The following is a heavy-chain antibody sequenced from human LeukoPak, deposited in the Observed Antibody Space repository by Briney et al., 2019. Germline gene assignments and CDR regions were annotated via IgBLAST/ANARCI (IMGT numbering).Heavy chain of an antibody. V-gene: IGHV1-2*02. CDR3: ARSPTVAVNTYYFDY. CDR1: GYTFTGYY. D-gene: IGHD6-19*01. CDR2: INPNSGGT. Sequence: ASVKVPCKASGYTFTGYYMHWVRQAPGQGLEWMGWINPNSGGTNYAQKFQGRVTMTRDTSISTAYMELSRLRSDDTAVYYCARSPTVAVNTYYFDYWGQGTLVTVSS. J-gene: IGHJ4*02.